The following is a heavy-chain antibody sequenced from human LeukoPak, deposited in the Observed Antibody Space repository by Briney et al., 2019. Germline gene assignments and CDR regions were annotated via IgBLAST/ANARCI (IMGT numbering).Heavy chain of an antibody. J-gene: IGHJ4*02. CDR2: IYYSGST. CDR1: GGSISSSSYY. CDR3: ARSVDIVATISGLSYYFDY. D-gene: IGHD5-12*01. V-gene: IGHV4-39*07. Sequence: KPSETLSLTCTVSGGSISSSSYYWGWIRQPPGKGLEWIGSIYYSGSTYYNPSLKGRVTISVDTSKNQFSLKLSSVTAADTAVYYCARSVDIVATISGLSYYFDYWGQGTLVTVSS.